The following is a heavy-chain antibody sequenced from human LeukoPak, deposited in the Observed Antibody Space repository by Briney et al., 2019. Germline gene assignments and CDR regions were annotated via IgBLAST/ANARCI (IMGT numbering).Heavy chain of an antibody. CDR2: ISTNGGST. CDR1: GFTFSEYS. V-gene: IGHV3-64*01. J-gene: IGHJ4*02. CDR3: ARGFRYYGSGIDY. Sequence: PGGSLRLSGAASGFTFSEYSMHWVRQAPGKGLEYVSAISTNGGSTYYANSVKGRFTISRDDPKNTLDLQMGSLRPEDMAVYYCARGFRYYGSGIDYWGQGTLVTVSS. D-gene: IGHD3-10*01.